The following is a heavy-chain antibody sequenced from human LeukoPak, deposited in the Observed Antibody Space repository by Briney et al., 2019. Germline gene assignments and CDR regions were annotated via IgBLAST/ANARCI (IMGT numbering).Heavy chain of an antibody. Sequence: PSETLSLTCTVPGGSISSSSYYWGWIRQPPGKGLEWIGSIYYSGSTYYNPSLKSRVTISVDTSKNRFSLKLSSVTAADTAVYYCARRWDYDPWGQGTLVTVSS. CDR1: GGSISSSSYY. D-gene: IGHD1-26*01. V-gene: IGHV4-39*01. J-gene: IGHJ5*02. CDR2: IYYSGST. CDR3: ARRWDYDP.